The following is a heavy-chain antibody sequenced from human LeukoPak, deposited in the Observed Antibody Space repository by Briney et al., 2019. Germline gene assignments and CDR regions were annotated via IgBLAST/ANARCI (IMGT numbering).Heavy chain of an antibody. D-gene: IGHD6-19*01. V-gene: IGHV3-7*04. CDR2: INKDGSQK. CDR1: GISFSSHW. CDR3: ARDRGWYRADY. Sequence: PGGSLRLSCAASGISFSSHWMTWVRQAPGEGLEWVANINKDGSQKKYVGSVKGRFTISRDNAKNSLYLQMSSLRAEDTAVYYCARDRGWYRADYWGQGTLVTVSS. J-gene: IGHJ4*02.